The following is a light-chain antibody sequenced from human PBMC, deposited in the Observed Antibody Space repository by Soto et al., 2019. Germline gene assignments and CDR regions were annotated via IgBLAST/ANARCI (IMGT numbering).Light chain of an antibody. CDR1: SSDVGGYNY. Sequence: QSVLAQPASVSGSPGQSIAISCTGTSSDVGGYNYVSWYQQHPGKAPKLLISEVSIRPSGASDRFSGSKSGNTASLTISGLQTEDEADYYCSSFTSAYTFVFGSGTKVTVL. J-gene: IGLJ1*01. CDR3: SSFTSAYTFV. CDR2: EVS. V-gene: IGLV2-14*01.